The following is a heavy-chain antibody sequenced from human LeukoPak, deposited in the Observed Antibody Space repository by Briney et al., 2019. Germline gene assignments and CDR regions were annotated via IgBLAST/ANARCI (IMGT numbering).Heavy chain of an antibody. V-gene: IGHV4-34*01. D-gene: IGHD3-10*01. CDR1: GGSFSGYY. CDR3: ARGQYRRDGSGSYIDY. CDR2: INHSGST. J-gene: IGHJ4*02. Sequence: SETLSLTCAVYGGSFSGYYWSWIRQPPGKGLEWIGEINHSGSTNYNPSLKSRVTTSLDTSKNQFSLKLTSVTAADTAVYYCARGQYRRDGSGSYIDYWGQGTLVTVSS.